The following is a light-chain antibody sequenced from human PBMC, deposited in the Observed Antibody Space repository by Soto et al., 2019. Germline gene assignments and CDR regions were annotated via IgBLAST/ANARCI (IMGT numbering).Light chain of an antibody. J-gene: IGLJ1*01. CDR3: CSYAGSDTIYV. CDR1: SSDVGAYNY. V-gene: IGLV2-11*01. Sequence: QSALAQPRSVSGSPGQSVSISCTGTSSDVGAYNYVSWYLQHPGKAPRLMIYAVTKRPAAVPDRFSGSKSGNTASLTISGLLADDEADYYYCSYAGSDTIYVFGTGTKVTVL. CDR2: AVT.